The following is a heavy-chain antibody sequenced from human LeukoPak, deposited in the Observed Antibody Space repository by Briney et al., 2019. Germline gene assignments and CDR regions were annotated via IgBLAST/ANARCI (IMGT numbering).Heavy chain of an antibody. Sequence: GASVKVSCKASGYAFSSYYMHWVRQAPGQGLEWMGVFNPSGGSTSYAQKFQGRVTMTRDTSTSTVYMELSSLRSDDAAVYYCARVVVVITNDISDIWGQGTMVIVSS. CDR2: FNPSGGST. V-gene: IGHV1-46*01. CDR3: ARVVVVITNDISDI. CDR1: GYAFSSYY. D-gene: IGHD3-22*01. J-gene: IGHJ3*02.